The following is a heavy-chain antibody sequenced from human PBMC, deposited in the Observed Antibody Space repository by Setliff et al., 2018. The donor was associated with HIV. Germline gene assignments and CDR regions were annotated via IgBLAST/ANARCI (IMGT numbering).Heavy chain of an antibody. CDR3: ARRPPRYILTGYYKWVRETYYFFYGMDV. CDR2: MNPNSGNT. CDR1: GYTFTSYD. V-gene: IGHV1-8*02. Sequence: ASVKVSCKASGYTFTSYDINWVRQATGQGLEWMGWMNPNSGNTGYAQKFQGRVTMTRNTSISTAYMELSSLRSDDTAVYYCARRPPRYILTGYYKWVRETYYFFYGMDVW. J-gene: IGHJ6*01. D-gene: IGHD3-9*01.